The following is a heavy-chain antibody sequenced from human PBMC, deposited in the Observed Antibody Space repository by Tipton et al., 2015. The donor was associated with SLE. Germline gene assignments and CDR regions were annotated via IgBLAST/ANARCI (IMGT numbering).Heavy chain of an antibody. D-gene: IGHD5-18*01. V-gene: IGHV4-39*07. CDR2: IYYSGST. CDR1: GGSISSYY. CDR3: ASSSVDTVYWYYGMDV. J-gene: IGHJ6*02. Sequence: TLSLTCTVSGGSISSYYWGWIRQPPGKGLEWIGSIYYSGSTYYNPSLKSRVTISVDTSKNQFSLKLSSVTAADTAVYYCASSSVDTVYWYYGMDVWGQGTTVTVSS.